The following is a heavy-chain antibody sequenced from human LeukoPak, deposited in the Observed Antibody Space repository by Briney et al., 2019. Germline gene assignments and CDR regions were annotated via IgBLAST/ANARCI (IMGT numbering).Heavy chain of an antibody. CDR1: GYTLTELS. CDR2: FDPEDGET. Sequence: ASVKVSCKVSGYTLTELSMRWVRQAPGKGLEWMGGFDPEDGETIYAQKFQGRVTMTEDTSTDTAYMELSSLRSEDTAVYYCATEAEYYYDSSGYYPRFDYWGQGTLVTVSS. J-gene: IGHJ4*02. V-gene: IGHV1-24*01. CDR3: ATEAEYYYDSSGYYPRFDY. D-gene: IGHD3-22*01.